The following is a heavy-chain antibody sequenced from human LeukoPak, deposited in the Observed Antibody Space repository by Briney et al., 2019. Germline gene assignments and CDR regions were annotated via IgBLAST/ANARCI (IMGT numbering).Heavy chain of an antibody. CDR1: GYTFTGYY. V-gene: IGHV1-2*02. CDR2: LNPNSGGT. J-gene: IGHJ3*02. Sequence: ASVKVFCKASGYTFTGYYMHWVRQAPGQGFEGMGWLNPNSGGTNYAQTFQGRDTMTRDTSISTAYMELSRLRSDDTAVYYCARDGPVPGTADAFDIWGQGTMVTVSS. D-gene: IGHD1-1*01. CDR3: ARDGPVPGTADAFDI.